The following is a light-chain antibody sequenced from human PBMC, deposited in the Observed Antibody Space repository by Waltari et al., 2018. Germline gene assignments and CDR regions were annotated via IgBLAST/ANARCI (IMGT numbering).Light chain of an antibody. Sequence: DIVMTQTPLSLSVTPGQPASISCKSSQSLLHSDGKTYLYWYLQKPGQSPQLLVYACSSRFSGLPDRFSVSGSGTDVTLKISRVEAEDVGVYYCMQGIHLPRTFGGGTKVEIK. V-gene: IGKV2-29*03. CDR1: QSLLHSDGKTY. CDR3: MQGIHLPRT. J-gene: IGKJ4*01. CDR2: ACS.